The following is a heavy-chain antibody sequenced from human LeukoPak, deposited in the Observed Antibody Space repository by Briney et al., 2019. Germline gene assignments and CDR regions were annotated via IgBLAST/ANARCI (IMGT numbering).Heavy chain of an antibody. CDR2: IKDDGSEQ. D-gene: IGHD3-22*01. V-gene: IGHV3-7*01. CDR3: ARDLLFQSSGYRPFDI. J-gene: IGHJ4*02. CDR1: GFSFSSFW. Sequence: PGGSLRLSCVASGFSFSSFWMTWVRQAAQKGLEWVAKIKDDGSEQWIADSVKGRFTISRDNARNSVFLHLNRLRLDDTAVYYCARDLLFQSSGYRPFDIWGRGTRVSVSS.